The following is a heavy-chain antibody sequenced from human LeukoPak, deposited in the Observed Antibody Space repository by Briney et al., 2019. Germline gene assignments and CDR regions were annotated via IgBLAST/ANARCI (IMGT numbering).Heavy chain of an antibody. D-gene: IGHD3-10*01. V-gene: IGHV4-59*01. CDR3: ARGGGIPSVRDYYYMDV. CDR1: GGSISSYY. CDR2: IYYSGST. J-gene: IGHJ6*03. Sequence: SETLSLTCTVSGGSISSYYWSWIRQPAGKGLEWIGYIYYSGSTNYNPSLKSRVTISVDTSKNQFSLKLSSVTAADTAVYYCARGGGIPSVRDYYYMDVWGKGTTVTISS.